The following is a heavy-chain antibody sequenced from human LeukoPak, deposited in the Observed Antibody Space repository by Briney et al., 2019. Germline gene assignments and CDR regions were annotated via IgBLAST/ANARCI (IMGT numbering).Heavy chain of an antibody. D-gene: IGHD2-15*01. V-gene: IGHV3-33*01. J-gene: IGHJ4*02. CDR1: GFTFSSYG. Sequence: GGSLRLSCAASGFTFSSYGMHWVRQAPGKGLEWVAVMYYDGISKYYADSVKGRFTISRDNSMNTLYLQMNSLRAEDTAVYFCARDLYCSVGSCLYFDYWGQGTLVTVSS. CDR3: ARDLYCSVGSCLYFDY. CDR2: MYYDGISK.